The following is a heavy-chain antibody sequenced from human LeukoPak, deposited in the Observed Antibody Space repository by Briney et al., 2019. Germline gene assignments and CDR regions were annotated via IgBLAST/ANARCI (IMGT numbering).Heavy chain of an antibody. Sequence: GGSLRLSCAASGFTVSSNYMSWVRQAPGKEPEWVSVIYSGGSTYYADSVKGRFTISRDNSKNTLYLQMNSLRAEDTAVYYCARVGRDGYNFGFGFAIDYWGQGTLVTVSS. D-gene: IGHD5-24*01. J-gene: IGHJ4*02. V-gene: IGHV3-53*01. CDR2: IYSGGST. CDR3: ARVGRDGYNFGFGFAIDY. CDR1: GFTVSSNY.